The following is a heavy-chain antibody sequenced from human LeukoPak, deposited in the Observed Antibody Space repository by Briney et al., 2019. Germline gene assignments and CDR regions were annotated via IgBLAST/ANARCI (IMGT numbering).Heavy chain of an antibody. V-gene: IGHV3-23*01. D-gene: IGHD3-22*01. CDR3: AKYFYDSSTYSFDY. Sequence: GGSLRLSCAASGFTFSNYAMSWARQAPGKGLEWVSSIGSGGTTHYADSVKGRFTISRDNSKNTLFLQMNSLRAEDTAVYYCAKYFYDSSTYSFDYWGQGTLVTVSS. CDR1: GFTFSNYA. CDR2: IGSGGTT. J-gene: IGHJ4*02.